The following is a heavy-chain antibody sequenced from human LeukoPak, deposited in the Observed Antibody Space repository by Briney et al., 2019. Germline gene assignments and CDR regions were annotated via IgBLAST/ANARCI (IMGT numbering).Heavy chain of an antibody. V-gene: IGHV3-23*01. D-gene: IGHD2-15*01. J-gene: IGHJ4*02. Sequence: PGGSLRLSCAASGVTFSSYSMAWVRQAPGKGLEWVSIISGSSGATFYADSVKGRFTISRDNSKNTLYLEMSSLRAEDTAVYYCAKEGDRGFVVADYFDYWGQGTLVTVSS. CDR2: ISGSSGAT. CDR3: AKEGDRGFVVADYFDY. CDR1: GVTFSSYS.